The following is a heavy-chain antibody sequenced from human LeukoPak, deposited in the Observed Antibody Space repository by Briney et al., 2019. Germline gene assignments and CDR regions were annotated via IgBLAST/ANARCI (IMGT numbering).Heavy chain of an antibody. CDR2: IGPSSGDM. Sequence: PGGALRLSFGASGFTFRIYSMNWVRQAPGTGLEGVSSIGPSSGDMYYADSVKGRFTISRDNDKNSLYLQMNSLRAEDTAVYYCARDRGARGRGLAWGQGTQVTVSS. J-gene: IGHJ5*02. V-gene: IGHV3-21*01. D-gene: IGHD3-10*01. CDR1: GFTFRIYS. CDR3: ARDRGARGRGLA.